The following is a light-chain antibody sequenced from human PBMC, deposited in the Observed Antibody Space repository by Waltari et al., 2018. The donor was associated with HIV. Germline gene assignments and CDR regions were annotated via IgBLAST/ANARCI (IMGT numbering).Light chain of an antibody. V-gene: IGLV3-21*04. CDR2: YDS. CDR1: NIGSKS. Sequence: SYVLTQPPSVSVAPGKTARITWGGNNIGSKSGHWYQQKPGQAPVLVIYYDSDRPSGIPERFSGSNSGNTATLTISRVEAGDEADYYCQVWDSSSDVVFGGGTKLTVL. J-gene: IGLJ2*01. CDR3: QVWDSSSDVV.